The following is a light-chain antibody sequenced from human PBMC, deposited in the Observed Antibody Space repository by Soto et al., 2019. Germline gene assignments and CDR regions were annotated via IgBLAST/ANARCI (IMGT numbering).Light chain of an antibody. V-gene: IGKV1-5*01. CDR2: DAS. CDR1: QSISSW. J-gene: IGKJ1*01. Sequence: DIHMTQSPSTLPASVGDRVTITCRASQSISSWLAWYQQKPGKAPKLLIYDASSLESGVPSRFSGSGSGTEFTLTISSLQPDDFATYYCQQYNSYPWTFGQGTKVDIK. CDR3: QQYNSYPWT.